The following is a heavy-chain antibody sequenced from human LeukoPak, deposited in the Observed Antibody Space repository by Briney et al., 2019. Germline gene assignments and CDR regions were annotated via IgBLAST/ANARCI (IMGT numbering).Heavy chain of an antibody. D-gene: IGHD3-10*01. V-gene: IGHV3-30*03. Sequence: GRSLRLSCAASGLTLSSCGMHWVRQAPGKGLEWVAFISYDGTNKYYVDSVKGRLTISRDDSKNTLYLQMNSLRVEDTAVYYCVGEGSSDGIYYFYYWGQGTLVTVSS. J-gene: IGHJ4*02. CDR3: VGEGSSDGIYYFYY. CDR2: ISYDGTNK. CDR1: GLTLSSCG.